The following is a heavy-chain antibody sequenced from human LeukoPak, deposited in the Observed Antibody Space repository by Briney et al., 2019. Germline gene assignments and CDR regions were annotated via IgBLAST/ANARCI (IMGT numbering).Heavy chain of an antibody. CDR3: ARDHIRGSYYHDY. J-gene: IGHJ4*02. Sequence: GGSLRLSCAPSGFSFSNYNMNWVRQAPGKGLEWVSYISRSSSTIKYADSVKGRFTISRDHAKNSLYLQMNSLRAEDTAVYYCARDHIRGSYYHDYWGQGTLVTISS. D-gene: IGHD1-26*01. CDR1: GFSFSNYN. CDR2: ISRSSSTI. V-gene: IGHV3-48*01.